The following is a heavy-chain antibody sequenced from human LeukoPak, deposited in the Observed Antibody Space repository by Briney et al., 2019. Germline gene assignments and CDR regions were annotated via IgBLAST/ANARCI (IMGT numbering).Heavy chain of an antibody. CDR2: WEN. J-gene: IGHJ4*02. Sequence: SETLSLTCTVSGASVSSGPYYWSWIRQPPGEGLEWIGWENNYNVSLKSRVIISVDRSKNQFSLTFIFVTAADTAVYFCARETAERYRGSYFDYWGQGALVTVSS. CDR1: GASVSSGPYY. CDR3: ARETAERYRGSYFDY. D-gene: IGHD1-26*01. V-gene: IGHV4-61*01.